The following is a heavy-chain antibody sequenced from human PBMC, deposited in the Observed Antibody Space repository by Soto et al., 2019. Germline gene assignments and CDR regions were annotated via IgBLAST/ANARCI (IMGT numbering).Heavy chain of an antibody. CDR3: ARLIWTDLYRGGYVVN. J-gene: IGHJ4*02. V-gene: IGHV4-38-2*01. D-gene: IGHD3-9*01. CDR1: GYSISRGYY. CDR2: FFHGGTT. Sequence: PSETLSLTCAVSGYSISRGYYWGWIRQPPGRGLEWIGSFFHGGTTYYKPSLKSRVTISEDTSTNQFSLKLSSVTAADTAVYFCARLIWTDLYRGGYVVNWGQGTLVTVSS.